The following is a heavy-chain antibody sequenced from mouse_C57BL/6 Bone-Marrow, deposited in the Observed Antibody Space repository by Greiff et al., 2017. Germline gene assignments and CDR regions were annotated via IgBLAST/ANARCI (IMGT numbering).Heavy chain of an antibody. J-gene: IGHJ4*01. V-gene: IGHV1-59*01. CDR3: ARWGTTVVAEYYYAMDY. CDR2: IDPSDSYT. CDR1: GYTFTSYW. Sequence: QVQLQQPGAELVRPGTSVTLSCKASGYTFTSYWMHWVKQRPGQGLEWIGVIDPSDSYTNYNQKFKGKATLTVDTSSSTAYMQLSSLTSEDSAVYYCARWGTTVVAEYYYAMDYWGQGTSVTVSS. D-gene: IGHD1-1*01.